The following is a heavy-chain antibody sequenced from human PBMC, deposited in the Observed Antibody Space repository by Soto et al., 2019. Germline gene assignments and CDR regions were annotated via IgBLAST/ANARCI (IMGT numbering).Heavy chain of an antibody. CDR3: ARAIPDLSYGMDG. V-gene: IGHV3-48*03. J-gene: IGHJ6*02. Sequence: GGSLRLSCAASGFTFSSYEMNWVRQAPGKGLEWVSYISSSGSTIYYADSVKGRFTISRDNAKNSLYLQMNSLKAHHTAVYYCARAIPDLSYGMDGWGQGPTVTVSS. CDR1: GFTFSSYE. CDR2: ISSSGSTI.